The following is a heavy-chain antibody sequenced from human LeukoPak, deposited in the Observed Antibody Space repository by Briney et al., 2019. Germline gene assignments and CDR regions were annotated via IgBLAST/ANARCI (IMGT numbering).Heavy chain of an antibody. V-gene: IGHV3-48*03. D-gene: IGHD3-22*01. CDR3: ATRRGTDYYDSSGYFDAFDI. CDR2: ISSSGRTI. Sequence: PGGSLRLSCSASGFTFSSYEMNWVRQAPGKGLEWVSYISSSGRTIYYADSVKGRFTISRDNAKNSLYLQMNSLRAEDTAVYYCATRRGTDYYDSSGYFDAFDIWGQGTMVTVSS. J-gene: IGHJ3*02. CDR1: GFTFSSYE.